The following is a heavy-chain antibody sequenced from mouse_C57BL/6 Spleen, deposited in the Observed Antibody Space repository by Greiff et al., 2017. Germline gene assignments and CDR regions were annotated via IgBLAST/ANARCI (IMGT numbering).Heavy chain of an antibody. CDR3: ARYIGGSSYGRYFDV. CDR2: IRNKANGYTT. J-gene: IGHJ1*03. V-gene: IGHV7-3*01. Sequence: EVKLVESGGGLVQPGGSLSLSCAASGFTFTNYYMSWVRQPPGKALEWLGFIRNKANGYTTEYSASVKGRFTISRDNSQSILYLQMNALRAEDSATYYCARYIGGSSYGRYFDVWGTGTTVTVSS. D-gene: IGHD1-1*01. CDR1: GFTFTNYY.